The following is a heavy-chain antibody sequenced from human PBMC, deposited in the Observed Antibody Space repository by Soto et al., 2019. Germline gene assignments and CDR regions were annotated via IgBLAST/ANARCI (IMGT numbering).Heavy chain of an antibody. V-gene: IGHV3-53*02. CDR2: IYSGGYT. Sequence: EVQLVETGGGLIQPGGSLRLSCAVSGFTVSTNYMSWVRQAPGKGLEWVSVIYSGGYTSYADSVKGRFSISRDNSKNTLHLQMNSLRGEDTAVYYCARNKHDFWSGTLGDWGQGTPVTVSS. D-gene: IGHD3-3*01. CDR1: GFTVSTNY. J-gene: IGHJ4*02. CDR3: ARNKHDFWSGTLGD.